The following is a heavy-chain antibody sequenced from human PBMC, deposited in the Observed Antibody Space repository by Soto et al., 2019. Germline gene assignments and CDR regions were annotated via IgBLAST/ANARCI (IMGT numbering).Heavy chain of an antibody. CDR3: ARVRPRYCSSPSCYANDAFDI. D-gene: IGHD2-2*01. CDR2: ISYSGIT. J-gene: IGHJ3*02. V-gene: IGHV4-61*01. CDR1: GGSVSSGSYY. Sequence: QVQLQEAGPGLVKPSETLSLTCTVSGGSVSSGSYYWSWIRQPPGKGLEWIGYISYSGITTYNPPPKRRVTISVDTSKNRFSLKLSSVTAADTAVYYCARVRPRYCSSPSCYANDAFDIWCQGTMVTVSS.